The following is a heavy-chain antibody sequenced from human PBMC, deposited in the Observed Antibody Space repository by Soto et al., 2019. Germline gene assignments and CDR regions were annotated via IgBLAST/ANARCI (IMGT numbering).Heavy chain of an antibody. V-gene: IGHV3-21*01. J-gene: IGHJ2*01. CDR3: ALELEQWYFDL. CDR1: GFTFSSYS. D-gene: IGHD1-1*01. CDR2: ISSSSSYI. Sequence: PXGSLRLSCASSGFTFSSYSMNCVRQAPGKGLEWVSSISSSSSYIYYADSVKGRFTISRDNAKNSLYLQMNSLRAEDTAVYYCALELEQWYFDLWGRGTLFAVSS.